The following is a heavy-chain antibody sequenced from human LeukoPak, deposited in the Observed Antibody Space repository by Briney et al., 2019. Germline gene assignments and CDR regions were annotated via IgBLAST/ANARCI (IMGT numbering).Heavy chain of an antibody. CDR2: ISSSSSYI. J-gene: IGHJ4*02. V-gene: IGHV3-21*04. D-gene: IGHD5-12*01. CDR1: GFTFSSYS. CDR3: AKARGYSGYDSLDY. Sequence: GGSLRLSCAASGFTFSSYSMNWVRQAPGKGLEWVSSISSSSSYIYYADSVKGRFTISRDKSKNTLYLQMNSLRAEDTAVYYCAKARGYSGYDSLDYWGQGTLVTVSS.